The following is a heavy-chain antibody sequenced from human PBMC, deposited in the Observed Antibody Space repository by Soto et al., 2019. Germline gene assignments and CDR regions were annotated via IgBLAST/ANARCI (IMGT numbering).Heavy chain of an antibody. CDR3: ARALPGYRGYVFDY. D-gene: IGHD5-12*01. CDR2: IGTAGDT. CDR1: GFTFNNDD. V-gene: IGHV3-13*01. Sequence: EVQLVESGGCLVQPGGSLRLSCAASGFTFNNDDIHWVRQATGKGLEWVSAIGTAGDTYYSGSVRGRFTISRENAFSSLYLQMDILRAEDTAMYFCARALPGYRGYVFDYWGQGTLVTVSS. J-gene: IGHJ4*02.